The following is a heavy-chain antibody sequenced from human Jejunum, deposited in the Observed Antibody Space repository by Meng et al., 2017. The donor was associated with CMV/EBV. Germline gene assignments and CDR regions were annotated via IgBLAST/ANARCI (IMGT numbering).Heavy chain of an antibody. Sequence: SLTCPVSGGSISSSIHYWTWIRQPPGKGLEWIGSGSTYYNPSLKSRVTISVDTSKNQFSLMLTSVTAADTAVYYCVDYSSSYGWFDPWGQGTLVTVSS. CDR2: GST. J-gene: IGHJ5*02. D-gene: IGHD6-6*01. CDR1: GGSISSSIHY. CDR3: VDYSSSYGWFDP. V-gene: IGHV4-39*01.